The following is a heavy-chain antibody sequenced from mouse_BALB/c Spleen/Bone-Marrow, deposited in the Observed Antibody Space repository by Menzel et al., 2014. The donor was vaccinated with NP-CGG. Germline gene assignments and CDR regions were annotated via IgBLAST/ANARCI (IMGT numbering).Heavy chain of an antibody. D-gene: IGHD2-4*01. V-gene: IGHV1-26*01. CDR2: INPYNGGT. J-gene: IGHJ2*01. Sequence: LVESGASMKISCKASGYSFTGYTMNWVKQSHGKNLEWIGLINPYNGGTSHNQKFKGKATLTVDKSSCTAYMELLSLTSEDSAVYYCARDYDGYYFDYWGQGTTLTVSS. CDR3: ARDYDGYYFDY. CDR1: GYSFTGYT.